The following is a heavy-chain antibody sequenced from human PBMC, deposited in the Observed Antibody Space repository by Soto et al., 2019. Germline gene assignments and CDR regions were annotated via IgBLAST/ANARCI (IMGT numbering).Heavy chain of an antibody. Sequence: PGGSLRLSCADSGFTFSGSAMHWFRQASVKVLEWVGRIRSKANSYATAYAASVKGRFTISRDDSKNTAYLQMNSLKTEDTAVYYCTSPIVVVPAAPGHYGMDVWGQGTKVTVS. CDR3: TSPIVVVPAAPGHYGMDV. V-gene: IGHV3-73*01. J-gene: IGHJ6*02. CDR1: GFTFSGSA. CDR2: IRSKANSYAT. D-gene: IGHD2-2*01.